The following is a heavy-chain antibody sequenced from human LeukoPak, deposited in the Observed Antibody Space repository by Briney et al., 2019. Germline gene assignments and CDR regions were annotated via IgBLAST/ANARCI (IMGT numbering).Heavy chain of an antibody. CDR3: AGHHPRNTVDF. CDR1: GGSISSGGYS. D-gene: IGHD2/OR15-2a*01. CDR2: IYHSGST. Sequence: SQTLSLTCAVSGGSISSGGYSWSWIRQPPGKGLDWIGYIYHSGSTYYNPSLKSRVTISLDTSKNQFSLKLSSVTAADTAVYYCAGHHPRNTVDFWGQGTLVTVSS. V-gene: IGHV4-30-2*01. J-gene: IGHJ4*02.